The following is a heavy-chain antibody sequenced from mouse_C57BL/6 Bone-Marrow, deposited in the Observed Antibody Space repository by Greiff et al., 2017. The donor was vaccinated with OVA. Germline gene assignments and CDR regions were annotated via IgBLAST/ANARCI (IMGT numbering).Heavy chain of an antibody. CDR1: GYAFSSSW. CDR2: IYPGDGDT. V-gene: IGHV1-82*01. CDR3: GGGYYGNAMDY. D-gene: IGHD2-3*01. J-gene: IGHJ4*01. Sequence: QVQLKESGPELVKPGASVKISCKASGYAFSSSWMNWVKQRPGKGLEWIGRIYPGDGDTNYNGKFKGKATLTADKSSSTAYMQLSSLTSEDSAVYFCGGGYYGNAMDYWGQGTSVTVSS.